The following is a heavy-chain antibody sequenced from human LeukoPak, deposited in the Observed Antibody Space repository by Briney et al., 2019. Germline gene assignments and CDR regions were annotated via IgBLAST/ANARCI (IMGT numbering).Heavy chain of an antibody. CDR1: GFRVSDYY. V-gene: IGHV3-66*02. Sequence: GGSLRLSCAVSGFRVSDYYMSWVRQAPGKGLEWVGLIRDSGEAFYADFVRGRFAISRDESENTLYLQMNSLRAEDTAVYYCALDPTQSGYDLYYWGQGTLVTVSS. CDR2: IRDSGEA. J-gene: IGHJ4*02. CDR3: ALDPTQSGYDLYY. D-gene: IGHD5-12*01.